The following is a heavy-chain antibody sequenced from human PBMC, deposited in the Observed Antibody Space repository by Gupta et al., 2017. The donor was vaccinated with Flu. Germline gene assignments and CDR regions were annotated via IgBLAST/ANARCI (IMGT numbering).Heavy chain of an antibody. CDR3: ASGLYGY. CDR1: D. D-gene: IGHD2-2*02. V-gene: IGHV1-8*01. CDR2: MNPNSGNT. Sequence: DIDWGRQATGQGPEWMGWMNPNSGNTGYAHKFQGRVTMTRNTSISTAYMELSSLRSEDTAVYYCASGLYGYWGQGTLVTVSS. J-gene: IGHJ4*02.